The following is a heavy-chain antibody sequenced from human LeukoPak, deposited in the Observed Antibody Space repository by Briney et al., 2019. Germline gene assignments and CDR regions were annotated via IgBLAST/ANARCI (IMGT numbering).Heavy chain of an antibody. CDR2: IIPVFGTA. Sequence: ASVKVSCKASGGTFSSYTISWVRQAPGQGLEWMGGIIPVFGTANYAQRFRGRVTITADESTSTAYMELSSLRSEDTAVYYCARDGTYYYDRSGSHWFDPWGQGTLVTVSS. V-gene: IGHV1-69*13. CDR3: ARDGTYYYDRSGSHWFDP. D-gene: IGHD3-22*01. J-gene: IGHJ5*02. CDR1: GGTFSSYT.